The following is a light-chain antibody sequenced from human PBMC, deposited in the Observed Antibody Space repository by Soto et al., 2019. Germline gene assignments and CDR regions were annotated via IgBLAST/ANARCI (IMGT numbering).Light chain of an antibody. V-gene: IGKV1-9*01. CDR2: AGT. CDR3: QQLHVYPST. J-gene: IGKJ4*01. Sequence: IQLTQSPSSLSASVGDRVTITCRASQDINSYLAWYQQKPGKAPNLVIYAGTSLQSGVPSRFSGSGSRTEFTLTISSLQPEDFATYYCQQLHVYPSTFGGGTKVE. CDR1: QDINSY.